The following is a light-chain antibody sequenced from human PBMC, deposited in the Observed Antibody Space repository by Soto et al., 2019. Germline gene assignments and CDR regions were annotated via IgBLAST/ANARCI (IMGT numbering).Light chain of an antibody. Sequence: SYELTQPPSVSGAPGQTARITCWGNSIEIKSVHWDQQQPGQAPVLDVYDDGDRTTGIPERFSGYKSGHTATLTTSSVEAGDDDDYYCQVWDTTNPVIFGGGTKVTVL. CDR2: DDG. CDR3: QVWDTTNPVI. CDR1: SIEIKS. V-gene: IGLV3-21*02. J-gene: IGLJ2*01.